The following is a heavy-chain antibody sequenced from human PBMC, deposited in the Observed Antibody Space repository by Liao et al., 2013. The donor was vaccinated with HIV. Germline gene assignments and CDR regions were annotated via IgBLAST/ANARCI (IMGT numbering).Heavy chain of an antibody. CDR2: IYSSGTA. J-gene: IGHJ6*03. V-gene: IGHV4-4*07. CDR3: ARDEVHSGWYYYYMDV. Sequence: QMQLQESGPGLVKPSETLSLTCTVSGGSVRGYYWSWVRQPAGKGLEWIGHIYSSGTANHNPSLKSRVTMSVDTSKNQFFLKLTSVTAADTAVYYCARDEVHSGWYYYYMDVWGKGTTVTVSS. CDR1: GGSVRGYY. D-gene: IGHD2-21*01.